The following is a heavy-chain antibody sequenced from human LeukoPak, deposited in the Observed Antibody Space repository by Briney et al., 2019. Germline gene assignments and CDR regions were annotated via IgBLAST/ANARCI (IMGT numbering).Heavy chain of an antibody. CDR3: ARDLLFRTYYFDY. V-gene: IGHV3-48*02. D-gene: IGHD1-26*01. Sequence: GGSLRLSCAASGFTFSSYSLNWVRQAPGKGLEWVSYISSSSTTIYYADSVKGRFTISRDNAKNSLYLQMNSLRDEDTAVYYCARDLLFRTYYFDYWGQRTLVTVSS. J-gene: IGHJ4*02. CDR1: GFTFSSYS. CDR2: ISSSSTTI.